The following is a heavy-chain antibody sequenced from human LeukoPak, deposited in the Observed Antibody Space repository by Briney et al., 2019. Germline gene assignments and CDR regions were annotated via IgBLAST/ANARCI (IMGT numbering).Heavy chain of an antibody. CDR1: GFTFSSYA. CDR2: ISGTGGST. Sequence: PGGSLRLSCAASGFTFSSYAMNWVRQAPGRGLEWVSGISGTGGSTYFTDSVKGRFTISRDNSKNTLYLQMNSLRAEDTAVYYCAKPFGEGYYYGMDVWGQGTTVTVSS. J-gene: IGHJ6*02. V-gene: IGHV3-23*01. CDR3: AKPFGEGYYYGMDV. D-gene: IGHD3-10*01.